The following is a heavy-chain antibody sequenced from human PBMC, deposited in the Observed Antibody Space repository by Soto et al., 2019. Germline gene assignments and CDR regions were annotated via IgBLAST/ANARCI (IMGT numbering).Heavy chain of an antibody. J-gene: IGHJ4*02. CDR1: GGSLSGATYS. CDR2: TFPSGTT. V-gene: IGHV4-30-2*01. Sequence: QVQLRESGAGLVKPIETLSLTCGVSGGSLSGATYSWNWIRQPPGKGLEWIGYTFPSGTTYYNPSLKSRVTISIDVSRNQYSLSLRSFTAADTAVYYCARGREFDYWCQVTLVSVSS. CDR3: ARGREFDY.